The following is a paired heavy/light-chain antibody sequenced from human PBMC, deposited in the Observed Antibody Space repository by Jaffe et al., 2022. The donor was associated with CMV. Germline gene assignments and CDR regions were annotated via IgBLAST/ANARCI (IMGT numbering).Heavy chain of an antibody. CDR1: GYSFSTHW. CDR3: ARFDTSSWGMDYYYYGLGV. Sequence: EVQLEQSGTEVKKPGESLKISCKAAGYSFSTHWIAWVRQVSGRGLELMGVIYPGDSDTRYSPAFQGQVSISADKSITTAYLQWSSLKASDTAIYYCARFDTSSWGMDYYYYGLGVWGQGTTVTVSS. CDR2: IYPGDSDT. J-gene: IGHJ6*02. D-gene: IGHD2-8*02. V-gene: IGHV5-51*01.
Light chain of an antibody. Sequence: DIQMTQSPSSLSASVGDRITIACRASQTIGKYLNWYQQKPGKAPRLLVYAASTLQTGVPSRFSGSGSGTDFSLTISSLQPEDFATYYCQWGHSLPLTFGPGTTVDVK. J-gene: IGKJ3*01. CDR1: QTIGKY. V-gene: IGKV1-39*01. CDR3: QWGHSLPLT. CDR2: AAS.